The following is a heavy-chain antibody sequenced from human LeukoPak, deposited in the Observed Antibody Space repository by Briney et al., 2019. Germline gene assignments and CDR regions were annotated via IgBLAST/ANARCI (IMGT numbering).Heavy chain of an antibody. D-gene: IGHD2-2*01. CDR1: GYSFTSYW. J-gene: IGHJ6*03. CDR3: ARQGCSSTSCYYYYYMDV. V-gene: IGHV5-51*01. CDR2: IYPGDSGT. Sequence: GESLQISCQGSGYSFTSYWIGWGRQMPGKGLEWMGIIYPGDSGTRYSPSFQGQVTISADKSISTAYLQWSSLKASDTAMYYCARQGCSSTSCYYYYYMDVWGKGTTVTVSS.